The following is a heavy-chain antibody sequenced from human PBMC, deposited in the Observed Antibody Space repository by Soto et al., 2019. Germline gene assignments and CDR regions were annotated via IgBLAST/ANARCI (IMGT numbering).Heavy chain of an antibody. V-gene: IGHV3-23*01. CDR1: GFTFSSYA. CDR2: ISGSGGST. J-gene: IGHJ4*02. Sequence: GGSLRLSCAASGFTFSSYAMSWVRQAPGKGLEWVSAISGSGGSTYYADSVKGRFTISRDNSKNTLYLQMNSLRAEDTAVYYCAKANSPWFGESAFDYWGQGTLVTVSS. D-gene: IGHD3-10*01. CDR3: AKANSPWFGESAFDY.